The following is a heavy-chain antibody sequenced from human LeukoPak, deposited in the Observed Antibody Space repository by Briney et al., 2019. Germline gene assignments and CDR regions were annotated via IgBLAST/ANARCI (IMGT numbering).Heavy chain of an antibody. J-gene: IGHJ6*02. CDR3: ARASRFGGYDQRLYYYYGMDV. CDR2: IWPSGST. CDR1: GGSISSGPYF. D-gene: IGHD5-12*01. V-gene: IGHV4-61*01. Sequence: SETLSLTCSVSGGSISSGPYFWSWIRQSPGQGLEWIGYIWPSGSTNYNPSLKSRVTISVDTSKNQFSLKLSSVTAADTAVYYCARASRFGGYDQRLYYYYGMDVWGQGTTVTVSS.